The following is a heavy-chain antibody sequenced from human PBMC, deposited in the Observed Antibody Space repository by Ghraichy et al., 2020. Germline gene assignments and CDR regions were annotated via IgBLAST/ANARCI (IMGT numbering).Heavy chain of an antibody. CDR2: IYTSGST. V-gene: IGHV4-4*07. D-gene: IGHD2-2*01. CDR3: ARDMDCSSTSCYPSYYYYGMDV. CDR1: GGSISSYY. J-gene: IGHJ6*02. Sequence: SETLSLTCTVSGGSISSYYWSWIRQPAGKGLEWIGRIYTSGSTNYNPSLKSRVTMSVDTSKNQFSLKLSSVTAADTAVYYCARDMDCSSTSCYPSYYYYGMDVWGQGTTVTVSS.